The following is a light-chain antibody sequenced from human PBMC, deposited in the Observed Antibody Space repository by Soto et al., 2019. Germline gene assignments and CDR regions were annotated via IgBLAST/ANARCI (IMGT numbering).Light chain of an antibody. CDR2: EVS. CDR1: SSDVGAYNY. CDR3: TSYAGSNIWV. Sequence: QSVLTQPPSASGSPGQSVTISCTGNSSDVGAYNYVSWYQQYPGKAPKLMIYEVSKRPSGVPDRFSGSKSGKTASLTVSGLQPEDEADYYCTSYAGSNIWVFGGGTKVTVL. V-gene: IGLV2-8*01. J-gene: IGLJ3*02.